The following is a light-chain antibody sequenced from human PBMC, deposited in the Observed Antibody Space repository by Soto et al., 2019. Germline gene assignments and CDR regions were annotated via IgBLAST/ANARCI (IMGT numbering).Light chain of an antibody. CDR3: AAWDDSLNGQV. J-gene: IGLJ1*01. CDR1: SSNIGSNT. V-gene: IGLV1-44*01. Sequence: QSVLTQPPSASGTPGQRVTISCSGSSSNIGSNTVNWYQQLPGTAPKLLVYSHNQRPSGVPDRFSGSKSGTSASLAISGLQSEDEADYYCAAWDDSLNGQVFGTGTKVTLL. CDR2: SHN.